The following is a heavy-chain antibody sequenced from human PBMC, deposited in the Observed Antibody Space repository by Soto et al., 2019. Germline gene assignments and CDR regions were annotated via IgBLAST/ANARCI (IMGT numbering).Heavy chain of an antibody. J-gene: IGHJ4*02. D-gene: IGHD3-9*01. Sequence: SETLSLTCTVSGGSISGYYWIWTRRPPGKGLDWIGYIHYSGSTNYSPSLKSRVTIAVDTSKNQVSLKLRSVTAADTAVYYCARRRYADWAFDFWGQGTLVTVSS. CDR2: IHYSGST. CDR1: GGSISGYY. V-gene: IGHV4-59*01. CDR3: ARRRYADWAFDF.